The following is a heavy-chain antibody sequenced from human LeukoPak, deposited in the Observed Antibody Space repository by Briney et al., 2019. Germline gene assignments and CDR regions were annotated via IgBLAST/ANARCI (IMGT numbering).Heavy chain of an antibody. Sequence: SETLSLTCTVSGGSISSYYWRWIRQPPGKGLEWIGYIYYSGSTNYNPSLKSRVTMSVDTSKNQFSLKLSSVTAADTAVYYCAGHHPRNTVDFWGQGTLVTVSS. J-gene: IGHJ4*02. V-gene: IGHV4-59*08. D-gene: IGHD2/OR15-2a*01. CDR3: AGHHPRNTVDF. CDR2: IYYSGST. CDR1: GGSISSYY.